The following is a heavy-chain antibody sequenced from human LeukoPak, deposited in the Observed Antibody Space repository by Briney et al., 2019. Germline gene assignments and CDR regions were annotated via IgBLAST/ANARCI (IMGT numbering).Heavy chain of an antibody. CDR3: ARHGGSGWYDYYYYGMDV. J-gene: IGHJ6*02. Sequence: GESLQISCKGSGYSFTSYWIGWVRQMPGKGLEWMGIIYPGDSDTRYSPSFQGQVTISADKSISTAYLQWSSLKASDTAMYYCARHGGSGWYDYYYYGMDVWGQGTTVTVSS. CDR2: IYPGDSDT. V-gene: IGHV5-51*01. CDR1: GYSFTSYW. D-gene: IGHD6-19*01.